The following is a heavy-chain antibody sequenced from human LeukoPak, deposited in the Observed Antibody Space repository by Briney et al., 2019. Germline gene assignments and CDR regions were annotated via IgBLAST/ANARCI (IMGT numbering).Heavy chain of an antibody. J-gene: IGHJ3*02. CDR1: GGSISNYY. CDR2: IYFTGST. V-gene: IGHV4-59*01. CDR3: ARVLIPFDYSNYKGSAFDI. Sequence: SETLSLTCTVSGGSISNYYWSWIRQPPGKGLEWIGYIYFTGSTNYDPSLKSRVTILVDTSKNQFSLKLSSVTAADTAVYYCARVLIPFDYSNYKGSAFDIWGQGTLVTVSS. D-gene: IGHD4-11*01.